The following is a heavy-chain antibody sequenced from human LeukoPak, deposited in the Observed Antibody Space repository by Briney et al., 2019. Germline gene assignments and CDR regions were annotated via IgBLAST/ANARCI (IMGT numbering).Heavy chain of an antibody. Sequence: GGSLRLSCAASGFTLSSYWMSWVRLAPGKGLEWVSSISGSSNYIYYADTVKGRFTISRGNAKNSLYLQMNSLIVEDTAVYYCARALPEYSSGWFDDAFGIWGQGTMVTVSS. CDR3: ARALPEYSSGWFDDAFGI. V-gene: IGHV3-21*01. J-gene: IGHJ3*02. D-gene: IGHD6-19*01. CDR2: ISGSSNYI. CDR1: GFTLSSYW.